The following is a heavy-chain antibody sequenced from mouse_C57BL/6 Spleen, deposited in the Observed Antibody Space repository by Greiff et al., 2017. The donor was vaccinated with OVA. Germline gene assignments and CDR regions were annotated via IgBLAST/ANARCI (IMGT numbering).Heavy chain of an antibody. Sequence: EVQLVESEGGLVQPGSSMKLSCTASGFTFSDYYMAWVRQVPEKGLEWVANINYDGSSTYYLDSLKSRFIISRDNAKNILYLQMSSLKSEDTATDYCARGHYYGSSYYFDYWGQGTTLTVSS. J-gene: IGHJ2*01. D-gene: IGHD1-1*01. CDR3: ARGHYYGSSYYFDY. CDR2: INYDGSST. CDR1: GFTFSDYY. V-gene: IGHV5-16*01.